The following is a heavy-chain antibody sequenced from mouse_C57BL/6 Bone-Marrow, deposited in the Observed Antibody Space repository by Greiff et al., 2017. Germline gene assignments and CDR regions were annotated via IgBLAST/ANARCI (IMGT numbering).Heavy chain of an antibody. D-gene: IGHD2-1*01. CDR2: IYPSDGST. Sequence: QVQLQQPGPELVKPGASVKLSCKASGYTFTSYDINWVKQRPGQGLEWIGGIYPSDGSTKYNEKFKGKATLTVDTSSSTAYMELHSLTSEDAAVYCCARRGLEGNYPGYGGRGTSLTVSA. CDR3: ARRGLEGNYPGY. CDR1: GYTFTSYD. J-gene: IGHJ2*03. V-gene: IGHV1-85*01.